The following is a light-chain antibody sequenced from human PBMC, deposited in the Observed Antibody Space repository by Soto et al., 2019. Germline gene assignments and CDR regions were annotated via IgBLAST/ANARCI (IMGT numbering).Light chain of an antibody. Sequence: QAVVTQPPSVSGAPGQRVTISCTGSSSNIGAGYDVHWYQQLPGTAPKLLIFGYTSRPSGVPDRFSGSKSGTSASLAITGLQAEDEADYYCQSYDSSLSGYVFGTGTKLTVL. CDR1: SSNIGAGYD. CDR2: GYT. CDR3: QSYDSSLSGYV. J-gene: IGLJ1*01. V-gene: IGLV1-40*01.